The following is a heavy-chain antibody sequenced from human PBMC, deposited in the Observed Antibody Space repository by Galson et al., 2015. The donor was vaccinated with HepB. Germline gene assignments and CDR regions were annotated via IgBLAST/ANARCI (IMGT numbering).Heavy chain of an antibody. V-gene: IGHV1-3*01. CDR1: GSTFTSYA. J-gene: IGHJ4*02. Sequence: SVKVSCKASGSTFTSYAMHWVRQAPGQRLEWMGWINAGNGNTKYSQKFQGRVTITRDTSASTAYMELSSLRSEDTAVYYCARSTLIVVVPAARGDDDYWGQGTLVTVSS. CDR2: INAGNGNT. CDR3: ARSTLIVVVPAARGDDDY. D-gene: IGHD2-2*01.